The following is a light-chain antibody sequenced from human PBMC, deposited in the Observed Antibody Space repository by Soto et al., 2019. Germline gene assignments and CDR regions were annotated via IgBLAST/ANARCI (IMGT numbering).Light chain of an antibody. J-gene: IGKJ5*01. CDR2: GAS. V-gene: IGKV3-15*01. CDR3: QPFKIWAQIS. CDR1: QSVSSN. Sequence: EIELKNAPAGQCVYPGESPILSRKASQSVSSNLAWYQQKPGQAPRLLIYGASTRATGIPARFSGSGSGTEFTLTISCLLAEDFAHYCCQPFKIWAQISFGQGTRLEIK.